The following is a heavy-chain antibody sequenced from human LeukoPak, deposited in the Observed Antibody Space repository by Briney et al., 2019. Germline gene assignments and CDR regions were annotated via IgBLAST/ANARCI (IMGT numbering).Heavy chain of an antibody. D-gene: IGHD5/OR15-5a*01. V-gene: IGHV3-21*01. CDR3: ASDIYDTAPVAFDY. J-gene: IGHJ4*02. CDR2: ISSSTSYI. CDR1: GGSISSGGYY. Sequence: ETLSLTCTVSGGSISSGGYYWSWIRQHPGKGLEWVSSISSSTSYIYYADSVKGRFTISRDNAKNSLFLQMNSLRADDTAVYYCASDIYDTAPVAFDYWGQGTLVTVSS.